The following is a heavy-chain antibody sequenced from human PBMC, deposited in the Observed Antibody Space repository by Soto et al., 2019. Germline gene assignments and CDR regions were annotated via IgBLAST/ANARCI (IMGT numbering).Heavy chain of an antibody. J-gene: IGHJ6*02. CDR2: IFFTGAI. V-gene: IGHV4-61*01. CDR3: ARARPDSAGSSLGRRLDV. D-gene: IGHD3-10*01. CDR1: GDSVTFGHHY. Sequence: QVQLQESGPGLVKPSGTLSLICIVSGDSVTFGHHYWSWIRQPPGKGLEWIGHIFFTGAINYSPSLQRRVTRSVGSSKSQFSLNLPSVSAADSAIYYCARARPDSAGSSLGRRLDVWGQGTTVTVSS.